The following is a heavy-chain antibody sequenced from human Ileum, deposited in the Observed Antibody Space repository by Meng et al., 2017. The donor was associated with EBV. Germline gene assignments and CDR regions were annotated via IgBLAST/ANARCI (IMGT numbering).Heavy chain of an antibody. CDR2: IYHTGST. D-gene: IGHD2-21*02. V-gene: IGHV4-39*01. CDR1: GGSITSFSYY. J-gene: IGHJ5*02. CDR3: ARRDTAWFDP. Sequence: LHLQGPDQGRVKPSETLSLTCSVSGGSITSFSYYWGWIRQPPGKGLEWIATIYHTGSTYYNPSLKSRVTISVDTSKNEFSLKVTSVTAADTALYYCARRDTAWFDPWGRGTLVTVSS.